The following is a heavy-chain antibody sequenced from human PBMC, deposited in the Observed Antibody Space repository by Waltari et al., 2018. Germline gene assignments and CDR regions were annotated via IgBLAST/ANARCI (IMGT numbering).Heavy chain of an antibody. CDR3: ARGTDPGYFDY. CDR1: GFSLNTQR. Sequence: QVQLAASGGGVVQPGRSLSRSCDASGFSLNTQRMHWVRQSPGKGLEWVAYISDDGTTKHYGDSVKGRFTISRDDSQNTLYLQMNRLRAEDTATYFCARGTDPGYFDYWGQGTLVTVSS. V-gene: IGHV3-30*03. CDR2: ISDDGTTK. J-gene: IGHJ4*02.